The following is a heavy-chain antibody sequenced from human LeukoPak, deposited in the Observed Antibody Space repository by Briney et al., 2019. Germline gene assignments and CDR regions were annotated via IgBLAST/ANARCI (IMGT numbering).Heavy chain of an antibody. CDR1: GYTLTELS. CDR3: ATDLKCTNGVCSDY. J-gene: IGHJ4*02. D-gene: IGHD2-8*01. V-gene: IGHV1-24*01. CDR2: FDPEDGET. Sequence: ASVNVSCKVSGYTLTELSMHWVRQAPGKGLEWMGGFDPEDGETIYAQKFQGRVTMTEDTSTDTAYMELSSLRSEGTAVYYCATDLKCTNGVCSDYWGQGTLVTVSS.